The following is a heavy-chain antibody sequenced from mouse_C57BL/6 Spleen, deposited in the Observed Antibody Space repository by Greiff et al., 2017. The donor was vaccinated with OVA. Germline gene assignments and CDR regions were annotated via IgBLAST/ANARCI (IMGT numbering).Heavy chain of an antibody. Sequence: EVKLQESGPGLVKPSQSLSLTCSVTGYSITSGYYWNWIRQFPGNKLEWMGYISYDGSNNYNPSLKNRISITRDTSKNQFFLKLNSVTTEDTATYYCAREGTGTGYFDVWGTGTTVTVSS. D-gene: IGHD4-1*01. CDR3: AREGTGTGYFDV. J-gene: IGHJ1*03. CDR1: GYSITSGYY. V-gene: IGHV3-6*01. CDR2: ISYDGSN.